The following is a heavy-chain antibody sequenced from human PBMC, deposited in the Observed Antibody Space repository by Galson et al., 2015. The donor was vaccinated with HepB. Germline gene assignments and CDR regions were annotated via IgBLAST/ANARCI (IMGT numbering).Heavy chain of an antibody. D-gene: IGHD1-26*01. V-gene: IGHV1-46*01. CDR3: ARGGYSGSYYARSIIDY. J-gene: IGHJ4*02. CDR1: GYTFTSYY. Sequence: SAKVSCKASGYTFTSYYMHWVRQAPGQGLEWMGIINPSGGSTSYAQKFQGRVTMTRDTSTSTVYMELSSLRSEDTAVYYCARGGYSGSYYARSIIDYWGQGTLVTVSS. CDR2: INPSGGST.